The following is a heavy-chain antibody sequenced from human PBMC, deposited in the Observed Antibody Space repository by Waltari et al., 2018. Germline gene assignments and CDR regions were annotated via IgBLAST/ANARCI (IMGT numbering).Heavy chain of an antibody. CDR3: AKVVSGGYYDYFGY. CDR2: VSGSGGST. V-gene: IGHV3-23*01. D-gene: IGHD1-26*01. CDR1: GFTFSCYA. J-gene: IGHJ4*02. Sequence: EVQLLESGGGLVQPGGSLRLSCAAPGFTFSCYAMSWVRQAPGKGLEWVSAVSGSGGSTYYADSVKGRFTISRDNSKSTLLLQMNSLGAEDTAVYYCAKVVSGGYYDYFGYWGQGTLVTVSS.